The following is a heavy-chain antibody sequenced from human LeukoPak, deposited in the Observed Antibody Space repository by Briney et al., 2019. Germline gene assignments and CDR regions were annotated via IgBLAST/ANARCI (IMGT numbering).Heavy chain of an antibody. CDR3: ARDQRPHSGWYFSGSWFDP. J-gene: IGHJ5*02. Sequence: SETLSLTCTVSGGSISSYYWSWIRQPPGKGLEWIGYIYYSGSTNYNPSLKSRVTISVDTSKNQFSLKLSSVTAADTAVYYCARDQRPHSGWYFSGSWFDPWGQGTLVTVSS. V-gene: IGHV4-59*01. D-gene: IGHD6-19*01. CDR1: GGSISSYY. CDR2: IYYSGST.